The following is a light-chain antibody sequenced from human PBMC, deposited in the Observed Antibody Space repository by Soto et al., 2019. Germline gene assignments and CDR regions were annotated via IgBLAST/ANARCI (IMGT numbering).Light chain of an antibody. CDR1: SGYSNYK. CDR2: VGTGGIVG. Sequence: QPVLTQPPSASASLGASVTLTCTLSSGYSNYKVDWYQQRPGKGPRFVMRVGTGGIVGSKGDGIPDRFSVLGSGLNRYLTFKNIQEEDESDYQCGADHGSGSNFVKGVFGGGTKLTVL. CDR3: GADHGSGSNFVKGV. V-gene: IGLV9-49*01. J-gene: IGLJ2*01.